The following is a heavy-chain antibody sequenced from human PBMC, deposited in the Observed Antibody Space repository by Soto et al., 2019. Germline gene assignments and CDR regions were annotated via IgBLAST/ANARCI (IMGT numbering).Heavy chain of an antibody. D-gene: IGHD3-9*01. V-gene: IGHV4-4*07. CDR1: GGSTSGKY. Sequence: QVHLQESGPGVVKASETLSLTCSLSGGSTSGKYWSWIRQSAGKGLEWIGRIYSSGRTHYNPSLGSPVSMSVAQNSFSLRLTSGTAADTAIYYCARDFDVNTALDYWYFDLWGRGTQVSVSS. CDR3: ARDFDVNTALDYWYFDL. J-gene: IGHJ2*01. CDR2: IYSSGRT.